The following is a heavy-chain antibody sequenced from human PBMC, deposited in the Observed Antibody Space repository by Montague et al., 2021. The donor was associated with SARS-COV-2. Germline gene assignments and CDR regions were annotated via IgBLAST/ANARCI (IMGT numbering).Heavy chain of an antibody. CDR3: ARVISAVAGANFYFDY. CDR1: GGSISSGSY. Sequence: SETLSLTRTVSGGSISSGSYWGWIRQPPGKGLEWIGTSDHSGITYYSPSLESRVTISLDTSKNQFSLNLDSMTASDTAIYYCARVISAVAGANFYFDYWGQGTLVTVSS. CDR2: SDHSGIT. J-gene: IGHJ4*01. V-gene: IGHV4-38-2*02. D-gene: IGHD4/OR15-4a*01.